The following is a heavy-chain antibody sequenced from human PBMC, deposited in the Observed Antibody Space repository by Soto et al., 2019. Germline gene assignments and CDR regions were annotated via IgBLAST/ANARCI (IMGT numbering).Heavy chain of an antibody. J-gene: IGHJ4*02. CDR1: GGSFSGYY. CDR3: ARGWGRIFDY. CDR2: INHSGSS. D-gene: IGHD7-27*01. V-gene: IGHV4-34*01. Sequence: QVQLQQWGAGLLKPSETLSLTCAVYGGSFSGYYWNWIRQPPGKGLEWIGEINHSGSSNYNPSLKSLVTLSVDTSKNPFSLKLSSVTAAATAVYYCARGWGRIFDYWGQGTLVTVSS.